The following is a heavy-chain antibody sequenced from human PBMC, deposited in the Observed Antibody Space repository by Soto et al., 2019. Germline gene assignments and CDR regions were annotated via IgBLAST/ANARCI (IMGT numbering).Heavy chain of an antibody. D-gene: IGHD3-3*01. CDR1: GFTFSSYW. CDR3: ARDSVVDFWSGYPFGMDV. V-gene: IGHV3-74*01. J-gene: IGHJ6*02. Sequence: GGSLRLSCAASGFTFSSYWMHWVRQAPGKGLVWVSRINSDESSTSYADSVKGRFTISRDNAKNTLYLQMNSLRAEDTAVYYCARDSVVDFWSGYPFGMDVWGQGTTVTVSS. CDR2: INSDESST.